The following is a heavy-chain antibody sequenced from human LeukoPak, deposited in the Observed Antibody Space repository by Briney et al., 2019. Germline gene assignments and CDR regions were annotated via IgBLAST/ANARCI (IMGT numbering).Heavy chain of an antibody. J-gene: IGHJ4*02. D-gene: IGHD6-19*01. Sequence: NPSETLSLTCTVSGGSISSYYWSWIRQPPGKGLEWIGYIYYSGSTNYNPSLKSRVTISVDTSKNQFSLKLSSVTAADTAVYYCARHDGSSGWSNYFDYWGQGTLVTVSS. V-gene: IGHV4-59*08. CDR2: IYYSGST. CDR3: ARHDGSSGWSNYFDY. CDR1: GGSISSYY.